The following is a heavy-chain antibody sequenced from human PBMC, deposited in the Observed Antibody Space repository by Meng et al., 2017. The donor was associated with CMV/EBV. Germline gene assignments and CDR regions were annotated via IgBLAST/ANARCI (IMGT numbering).Heavy chain of an antibody. CDR2: TNHSRSP. D-gene: IGHD3-10*01. V-gene: IGHV4-34*01. J-gene: IGHJ4*02. Sequence: SGLLAPSGTLSRTCTDYCGSCSGYDWSWTRQPPGKGLEWIGETNHSRSPNYNPSLKSRVTISVDTSKNQFSLKLSSVTAADTAVYYCARESMVRGEDWGQGTLVTVSS. CDR1: CGSCSGYD. CDR3: ARESMVRGED.